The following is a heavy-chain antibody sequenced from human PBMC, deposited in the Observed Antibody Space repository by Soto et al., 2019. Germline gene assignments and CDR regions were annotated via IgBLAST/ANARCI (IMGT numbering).Heavy chain of an antibody. CDR1: GFTFSSYW. J-gene: IGHJ4*02. Sequence: GGSLRLSCAASGFTFSSYWMSWVRQAPGKGLEWVANIKQDGSEKYYVDSVKGRFTISRDNAKNSLYLQMNSLRAEDTAVYYCARGNIVVVTAIRNYFDYWGQGTLVTGSS. CDR3: ARGNIVVVTAIRNYFDY. CDR2: IKQDGSEK. V-gene: IGHV3-7*01. D-gene: IGHD2-21*02.